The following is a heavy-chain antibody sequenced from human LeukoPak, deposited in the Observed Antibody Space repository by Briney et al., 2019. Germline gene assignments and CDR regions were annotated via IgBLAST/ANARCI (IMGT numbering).Heavy chain of an antibody. CDR2: IYHSGST. CDR3: ARCRGSYYYFDY. J-gene: IGHJ4*02. Sequence: SETLSLTCTVSGGSISSGGYYWSWIRQPPGKGLEWIGYIYHSGSTYYNPSLKSRVTISVDRSKNQFSLKLSSVTAADTAVYYCARCRGSYYYFDYWGQGTLVTVSS. CDR1: GGSISSGGYY. D-gene: IGHD1-26*01. V-gene: IGHV4-30-2*01.